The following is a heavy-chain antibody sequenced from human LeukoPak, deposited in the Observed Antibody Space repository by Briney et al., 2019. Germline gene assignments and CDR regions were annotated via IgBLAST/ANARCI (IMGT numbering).Heavy chain of an antibody. CDR2: INPSGGST. J-gene: IGHJ3*02. Sequence: GASVKVSCKASGYTFTSYGISWVRQAPGQGLEWMGIINPSGGSTSYAQKFQGRVTMTRDMSTSTVYMELSSLRSEDTAVYYCARAPNYDFWSGYSVDDAFDIWGQGTMVTVSS. CDR3: ARAPNYDFWSGYSVDDAFDI. CDR1: GYTFTSYG. V-gene: IGHV1-46*01. D-gene: IGHD3-3*01.